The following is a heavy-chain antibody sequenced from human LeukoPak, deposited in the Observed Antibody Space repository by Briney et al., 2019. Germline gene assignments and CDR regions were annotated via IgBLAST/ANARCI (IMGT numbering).Heavy chain of an antibody. CDR3: ASSPIAAAAYGGDY. V-gene: IGHV4-61*02. J-gene: IGHJ4*02. CDR1: GGSISSGSYY. Sequence: SETLSLTCTVSGGSISSGSYYWSWIRQPAGKGLEWIGRIYTSGSTNYNPSLKSRVTISVDTSKNQFSLKLSSVTAADTAVYYCASSPIAAAAYGGDYWGQGTLVTVSS. D-gene: IGHD6-13*01. CDR2: IYTSGST.